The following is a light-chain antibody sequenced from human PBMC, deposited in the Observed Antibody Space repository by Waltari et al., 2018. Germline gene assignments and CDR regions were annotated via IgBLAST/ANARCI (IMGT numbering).Light chain of an antibody. J-gene: IGLJ1*01. CDR3: CSYAGSSTSPYD. CDR1: SSDVGSYNL. V-gene: IGLV2-23*02. Sequence: QSALTQPASVSGSPGQSITISCTGTSSDVGSYNLVSWYQQHPGKAPKLMIYEVSNRPSGVSNRFSGSKSGNTASLTISGLQAEDEADYYCCSYAGSSTSPYDFGTGTKVTVL. CDR2: EVS.